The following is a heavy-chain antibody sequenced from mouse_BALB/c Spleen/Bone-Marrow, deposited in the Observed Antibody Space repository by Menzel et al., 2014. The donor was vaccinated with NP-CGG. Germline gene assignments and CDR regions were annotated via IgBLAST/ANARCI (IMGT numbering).Heavy chain of an antibody. Sequence: EVQLVESGGGLVKSGGSLKLSCAASGFSFNSYGMSWVRQTPEKRLEWVATISGGGSXTFYPDSVKGRFTISRDNAKNNLYLQLSSLKSEDTALYYCARHAYYDQTEVSFVYWGQGTLVTVSA. CDR2: ISGGGSXT. V-gene: IGHV5-9-2*01. J-gene: IGHJ3*01. CDR1: GFSFNSYG. CDR3: ARHAYYDQTEVSFVY. D-gene: IGHD2-4*01.